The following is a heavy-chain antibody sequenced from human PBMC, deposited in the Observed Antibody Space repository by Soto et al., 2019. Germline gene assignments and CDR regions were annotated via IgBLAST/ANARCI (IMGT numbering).Heavy chain of an antibody. J-gene: IGHJ3*02. D-gene: IGHD6-19*01. CDR3: ARGGSSDWQVAVDI. CDR2: IKYRGSN. V-gene: IGHV4-34*01. Sequence: QVQQHQWGAGLLKPSETLSLTCAVDDGYFSTYYWNWIRQSPGMGLEWIGKIKYRGSNNYNPSLKSRVTISIGMSKNPVSLNLTSVTAADTAVYFCARGGSSDWQVAVDIWGQGTTVTVSS. CDR1: DGYFSTYY.